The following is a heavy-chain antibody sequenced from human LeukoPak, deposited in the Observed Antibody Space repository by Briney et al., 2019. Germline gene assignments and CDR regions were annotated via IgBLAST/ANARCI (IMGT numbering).Heavy chain of an antibody. Sequence: SETLSLTCTVSGGSISSYYWSWIRQPPGKGLEWIGYIYYSGSTNYNPSLKSRVTISVDTSKNQFSLKLSSVTAADTAVYYCVRYADYVRPPPYFDYWGQGTLVTVSS. D-gene: IGHD3-10*02. CDR2: IYYSGST. CDR3: VRYADYVRPPPYFDY. J-gene: IGHJ4*02. V-gene: IGHV4-59*08. CDR1: GGSISSYY.